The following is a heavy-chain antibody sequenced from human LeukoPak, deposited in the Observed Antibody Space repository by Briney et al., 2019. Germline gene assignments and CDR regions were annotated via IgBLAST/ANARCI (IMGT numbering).Heavy chain of an antibody. J-gene: IGHJ4*02. CDR3: ARATRLRPDCSSTSCYLLGPNY. Sequence: ASVKVSCKASGGTFSSYAISWVRQAPGQGLEWMGGIIPIFGTANYAQKFQGRVTITADKSTSTAHMELSSLRSEDTAVYYCARATRLRPDCSSTSCYLLGPNYWGQGTLVTVSS. CDR1: GGTFSSYA. CDR2: IIPIFGTA. V-gene: IGHV1-69*06. D-gene: IGHD2-2*01.